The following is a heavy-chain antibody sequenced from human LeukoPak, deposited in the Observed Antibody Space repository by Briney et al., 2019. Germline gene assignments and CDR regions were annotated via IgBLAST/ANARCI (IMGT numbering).Heavy chain of an antibody. V-gene: IGHV4-34*01. CDR3: ARDDCSGGSCYVAY. CDR2: INHSGST. Sequence: TSETLSLTCAVYGGSFSGYYWSWMRETPGEGLEWVGEINHSGSTNYNPSLKRRVTISVDTSKNQFSLKLSSVTAADTAVYYCARDDCSGGSCYVAYWGQGTLVTVSS. J-gene: IGHJ4*02. CDR1: GGSFSGYY. D-gene: IGHD2-15*01.